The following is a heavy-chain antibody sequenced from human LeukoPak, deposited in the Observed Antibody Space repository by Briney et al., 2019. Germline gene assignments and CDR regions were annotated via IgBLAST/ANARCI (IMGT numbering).Heavy chain of an antibody. CDR1: GFTFSRYG. J-gene: IGHJ4*02. Sequence: GGSLRLSCAASGFTFSRYGMHWVRQALGKGREWGAVIWYDGSNKYYADSVKGRFTISRDNSKNTLYLQMNSLRAEDTAVYYCARADDSSGYAFDYWGQGTLVTVSS. V-gene: IGHV3-33*01. D-gene: IGHD3-22*01. CDR3: ARADDSSGYAFDY. CDR2: IWYDGSNK.